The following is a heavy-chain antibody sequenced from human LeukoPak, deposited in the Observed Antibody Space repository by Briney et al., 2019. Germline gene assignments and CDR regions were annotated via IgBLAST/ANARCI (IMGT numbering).Heavy chain of an antibody. D-gene: IGHD5-18*01. CDR3: ARSPGLDTAVVNRP. CDR2: INPNSGGT. J-gene: IGHJ5*02. V-gene: IGHV1-2*02. Sequence: GASVKVSCKTSGYTFTGYYIHWVRQAPGQGLEWMGWINPNSGGTNYAQNFQGRVTMTRDTSINTAYMELGRLRSDDTAVYYCARSPGLDTAVVNRPWGQGTQITVSS. CDR1: GYTFTGYY.